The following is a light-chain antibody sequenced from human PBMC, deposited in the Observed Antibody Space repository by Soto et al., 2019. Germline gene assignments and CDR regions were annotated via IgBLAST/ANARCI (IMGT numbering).Light chain of an antibody. Sequence: DIVMTQTPDSLAVSLAERATINCKSSQSVLSSSNNKSYLAWFQQKPGQSPKLLIYWASTREAGVPDRFSGSGSGTYFTLTISSLQAEDVAVYYCHQYYSPPYTFGQGTKLEIK. J-gene: IGKJ2*01. CDR1: QSVLSSSNNKSY. V-gene: IGKV4-1*01. CDR3: HQYYSPPYT. CDR2: WAS.